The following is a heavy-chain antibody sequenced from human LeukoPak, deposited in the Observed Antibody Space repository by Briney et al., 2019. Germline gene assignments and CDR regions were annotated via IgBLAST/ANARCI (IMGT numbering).Heavy chain of an antibody. CDR3: ARVRGSSWYEEGPFFDY. CDR2: IYYSGST. D-gene: IGHD6-13*01. CDR1: GGSISSYY. V-gene: IGHV4-59*01. J-gene: IGHJ4*02. Sequence: SETLSLTCTVSGGSISSYYWSWIRQPPGKGLEWIGYIYYSGSTNYNPSLKSRVTISVDASKNQFSLKLSSVTAADTAVYYCARVRGSSWYEEGPFFDYWGQGTLVTVSS.